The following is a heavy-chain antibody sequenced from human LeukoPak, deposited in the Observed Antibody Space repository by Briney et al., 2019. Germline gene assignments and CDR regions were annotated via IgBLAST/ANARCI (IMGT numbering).Heavy chain of an antibody. CDR3: AKESPITMVRGVMPVIDY. CDR1: GFTFSSYG. CDR2: ISYDGSNK. J-gene: IGHJ4*02. D-gene: IGHD3-10*01. Sequence: GRSLRLSCAASGFTFSSYGMHWVRQAPGKGLEWGAVISYDGSNKYYADSVKGRFTISIDNSKNTLYLQMNSLRAEDTAVYYCAKESPITMVRGVMPVIDYWGQGTLVTVSS. V-gene: IGHV3-30*18.